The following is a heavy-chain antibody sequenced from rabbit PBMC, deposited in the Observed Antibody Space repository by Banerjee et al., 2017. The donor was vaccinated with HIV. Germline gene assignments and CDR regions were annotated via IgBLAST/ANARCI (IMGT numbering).Heavy chain of an antibody. CDR1: GFSFSSSDY. Sequence: QSLEESGGDLVKPGASLTLTCTASGFSFSSSDYMCWVRQAPGKGLEWISCIAGSSSGFTYSATWAKGRSTFSKTSSTTVTLQLSSLTAADTATYFCARDLTGVIGWNFGWWGPGTLVTVS. D-gene: IGHD4-1*01. CDR2: IAGSSSGFT. CDR3: ARDLTGVIGWNFGW. J-gene: IGHJ6*01. V-gene: IGHV1S40*01.